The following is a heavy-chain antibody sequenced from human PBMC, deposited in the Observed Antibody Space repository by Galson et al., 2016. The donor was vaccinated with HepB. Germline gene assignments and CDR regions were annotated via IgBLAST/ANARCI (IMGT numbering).Heavy chain of an antibody. Sequence: SLRLSCAASGFTFSTFWMTWVRQAPGKGLEWVANIKQDGSGKYYVDSVKGRFTISRDNAKNSVYLQMNSLRGDDTAVYYCVSYSDAWYSGFWGQGTLVTVSS. J-gene: IGHJ4*02. V-gene: IGHV3-7*03. CDR1: GFTFSTFW. CDR3: VSYSDAWYSGF. CDR2: IKQDGSGK. D-gene: IGHD6-13*01.